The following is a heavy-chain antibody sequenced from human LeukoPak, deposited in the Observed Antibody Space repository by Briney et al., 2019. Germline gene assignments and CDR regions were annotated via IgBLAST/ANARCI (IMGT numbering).Heavy chain of an antibody. CDR1: GFTFSSYG. V-gene: IGHV3-30*18. CDR3: AKDRTSSGLDY. Sequence: GGSLRLSCAASGFTFSSYGMHWVRQTPGKGLEWVAVISYDGSNKYYADSVKGRFTISRDNSKNTLYLQMNSLRAEDTAVYYCAKDRTSSGLDYWGQGTLVTVSS. J-gene: IGHJ4*02. CDR2: ISYDGSNK. D-gene: IGHD6-19*01.